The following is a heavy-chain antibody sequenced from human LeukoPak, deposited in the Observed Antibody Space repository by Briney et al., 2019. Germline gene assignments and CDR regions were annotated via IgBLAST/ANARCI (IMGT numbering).Heavy chain of an antibody. V-gene: IGHV3-11*06. J-gene: IGHJ6*02. CDR3: ARGHYGMDV. CDR2: ISPSSSST. CDR1: GFTFSDSY. Sequence: PGGSLRLSCAASGFTFSDSYMSWIRQAPGKGLDWVSYISPSSSSTNYADSVKGRFTISRDNAKNSLYLQMNSLRAEDTAVYYCARGHYGMDVWGQGTTVTVSS.